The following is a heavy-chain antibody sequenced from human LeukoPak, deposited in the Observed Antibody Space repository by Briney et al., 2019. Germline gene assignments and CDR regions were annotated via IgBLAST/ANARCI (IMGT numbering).Heavy chain of an antibody. D-gene: IGHD6-13*01. CDR1: GFTFSSYA. CDR3: AKGVAAAGSFDY. V-gene: IGHV3-23*01. Sequence: PGGSLRLSCAASGFTFSSYAMSWVRQAPGKGLEWVSAISGSGGSTYYADSVKGRFTISRDNSKNTLYLQMNSLRAEDTAIYYCAKGVAAAGSFDYWGQGTLVTVSS. J-gene: IGHJ4*02. CDR2: ISGSGGST.